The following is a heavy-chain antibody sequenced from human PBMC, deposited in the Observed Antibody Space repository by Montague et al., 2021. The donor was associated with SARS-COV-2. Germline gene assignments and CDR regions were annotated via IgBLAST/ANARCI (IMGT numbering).Heavy chain of an antibody. CDR1: GFTFSTYI. D-gene: IGHD5/OR15-5a*01. J-gene: IGHJ6*02. V-gene: IGHV3-21*04. Sequence: SLRLSCAASGFTFSTYIMNWVRQAPGKGLEWVSLISSSSGYIYYADSVKGRFTISRDNAQNSLYLQVNSLRAEDTAVYYCARGSTTNYYYYGMNVWGQGTTVTVSS. CDR2: ISSSSGYI. CDR3: ARGSTTNYYYYGMNV.